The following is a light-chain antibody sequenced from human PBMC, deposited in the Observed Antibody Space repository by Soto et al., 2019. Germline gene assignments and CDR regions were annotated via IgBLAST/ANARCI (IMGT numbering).Light chain of an antibody. V-gene: IGLV2-11*01. CDR3: CSYAGTYSLV. CDR2: DVN. J-gene: IGLJ1*01. Sequence: QSVLTQPRSVSGSPGQSVTISCTGTSSNVGAYNYVTWYQQHPGKAPKLMIYDVNTRPSGVPVRFSGSKSGNTASLTISGLQADDEADYYCCSYAGTYSLVFGSGTKLTVL. CDR1: SSNVGAYNY.